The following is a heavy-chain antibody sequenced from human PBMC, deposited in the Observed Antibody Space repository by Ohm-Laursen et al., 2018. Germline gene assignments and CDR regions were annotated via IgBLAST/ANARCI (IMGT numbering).Heavy chain of an antibody. CDR2: ITGSASST. Sequence: GSLRLSCSASGFTFSNYAMSWVRQAPGKGVEWVSVITGSASSTSYIDSVKGRFAISRDNSKSTLYLQMNSLRVDDTAVYYCAKTAGSGWFFDFWGQGTLVMVSS. J-gene: IGHJ4*02. CDR1: GFTFSNYA. V-gene: IGHV3-23*01. D-gene: IGHD6-13*01. CDR3: AKTAGSGWFFDF.